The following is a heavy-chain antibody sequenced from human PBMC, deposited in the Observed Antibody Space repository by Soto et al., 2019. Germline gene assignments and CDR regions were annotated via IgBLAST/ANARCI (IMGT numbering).Heavy chain of an antibody. CDR2: ISYDGSNK. J-gene: IGHJ4*02. D-gene: IGHD5-12*01. CDR3: AKPRYNSIFDY. CDR1: GFTFSSYG. V-gene: IGHV3-30*18. Sequence: GGSLRLSCAASGFTFSSYGMHWVRQAPGKGLEWVAVISYDGSNKYYADSVKGRFTISRDNSKNTLYLQMNSLRAEDTAVYYCAKPRYNSIFDYWGQGTLVTVSS.